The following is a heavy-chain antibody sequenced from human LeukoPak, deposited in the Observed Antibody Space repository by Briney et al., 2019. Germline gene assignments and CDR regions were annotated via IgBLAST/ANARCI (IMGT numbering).Heavy chain of an antibody. CDR1: VFTFSDHY. V-gene: IGHV3-11*01. J-gene: IGHJ4*02. CDR3: GRGHWGLDY. CDR2: ITQTGSSM. Sequence: GGPLRLSCAVPVFTFSDHYMSWIRQAPGKGLEWVAYITQTGSSMSYSDSVKGRFTISRDNARSSLYLQMDSLRPEDTAVYYCGRGHWGLDYWGQGTLLTVYS. D-gene: IGHD7-27*01.